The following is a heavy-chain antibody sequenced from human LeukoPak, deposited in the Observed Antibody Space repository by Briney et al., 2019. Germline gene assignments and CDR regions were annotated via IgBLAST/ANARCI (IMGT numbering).Heavy chain of an antibody. Sequence: GASVKVSCKASGYTFTSYGITWVRQAPGQGLEWMGWISVYNGNTNYAQSLQDRVTMTTDTSTSTAYMELRSLRSDDTAVYYCARDEGWFGELSLPTFWGQGTLVTVSS. CDR3: ARDEGWFGELSLPTF. CDR2: ISVYNGNT. CDR1: GYTFTSYG. J-gene: IGHJ4*02. V-gene: IGHV1-18*01. D-gene: IGHD3-10*01.